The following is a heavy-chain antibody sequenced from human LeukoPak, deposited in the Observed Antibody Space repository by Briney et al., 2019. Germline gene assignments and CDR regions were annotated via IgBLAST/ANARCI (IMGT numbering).Heavy chain of an antibody. J-gene: IGHJ4*02. D-gene: IGHD3-10*01. CDR2: ISGSGGST. Sequence: GGSLRLSCAASGFTFSSYAMSWVRQAPGKGLEWVSAISGSGGSTYYADSVKGRFTISRDNAKNTLYLQMNSLRAEDTAVYYCVRTAPSAYGLLFDYWGQGTLVTVSS. CDR3: VRTAPSAYGLLFDY. CDR1: GFTFSSYA. V-gene: IGHV3-23*01.